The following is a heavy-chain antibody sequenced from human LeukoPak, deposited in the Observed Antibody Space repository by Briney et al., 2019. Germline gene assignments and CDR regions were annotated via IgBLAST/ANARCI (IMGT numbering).Heavy chain of an antibody. CDR3: AKDRDSSGYYSFYFDY. D-gene: IGHD3-22*01. V-gene: IGHV3-30*18. CDR2: ISYDGVKK. CDR1: GFTFSGYG. Sequence: GGSLRLSCAASGFTFSGYGIHWVRQAPGKGLEWVAVISYDGVKKYYADSVKGRFTISRDNAKNSLYLQMNSLRAEDTALYYCAKDRDSSGYYSFYFDYWGQGTLVTVSS. J-gene: IGHJ4*02.